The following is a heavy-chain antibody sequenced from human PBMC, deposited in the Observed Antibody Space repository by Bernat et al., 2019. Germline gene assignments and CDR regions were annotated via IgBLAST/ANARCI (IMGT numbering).Heavy chain of an antibody. CDR2: ISSNGGST. Sequence: EVQLVESGGGLVQPGGSLRPSCSASGFTFSCYAMHWVRQAPGKGLEYVSAISSNGGSTYYADSVKGRFTISRDNSKNTLYLQMSSLRAEDTAVYYCVKDLRDDFWSGYYDYWGQGTLVTVSS. V-gene: IGHV3-64D*06. CDR3: VKDLRDDFWSGYYDY. J-gene: IGHJ4*02. CDR1: GFTFSCYA. D-gene: IGHD3-3*01.